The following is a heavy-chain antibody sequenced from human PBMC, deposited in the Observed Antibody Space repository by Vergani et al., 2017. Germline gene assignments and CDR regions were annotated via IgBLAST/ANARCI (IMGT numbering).Heavy chain of an antibody. CDR1: GGTFSSYA. CDR2: IIPILGTA. D-gene: IGHD3-3*01. V-gene: IGHV1-69*11. J-gene: IGHJ5*02. Sequence: QVQLVQSGADVKKPGSSVKVSCKASGGTFSSYAISWVRQAPGQGLEWMGRIIPILGTANYAQKFQGRVTITADESPSTAYMELSSLRSEDTAVYYCAREKYYDFWSGYGGFDPWGQGTLVTVSS. CDR3: AREKYYDFWSGYGGFDP.